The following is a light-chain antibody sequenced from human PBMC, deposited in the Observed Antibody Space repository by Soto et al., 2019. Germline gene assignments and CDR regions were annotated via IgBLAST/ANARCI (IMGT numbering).Light chain of an antibody. CDR2: GVS. J-gene: IGKJ4*01. V-gene: IGKV3-11*01. CDR3: QQRSKWPLT. CDR1: KSVTSN. Sequence: IVLTQSSATLSLSPWERATLFCRASKSVTSNALAWYQQKPGQAPRLLIYGVSSRATGIPDRFSGSGSGTDFTLTISSLEPEDFAVYYCQQRSKWPLTFGGGTKVDIK.